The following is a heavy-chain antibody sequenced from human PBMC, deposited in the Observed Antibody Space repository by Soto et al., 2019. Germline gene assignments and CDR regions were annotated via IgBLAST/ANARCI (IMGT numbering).Heavy chain of an antibody. V-gene: IGHV1-18*01. D-gene: IGHD1-1*01. J-gene: IGHJ5*02. CDR3: ARDWKGAEGFDP. CDR2: IGADNGDT. Sequence: QVQLVQSGAEVKKPGASVKVSRKASGYTFSTYGFSWVRQAPGQGLEWMGWIGADNGDTNYAQNFQGRVTMTTDTSTTTSYMELRSLTSDDTAVYFCARDWKGAEGFDPWGQGPLVTVSS. CDR1: GYTFSTYG.